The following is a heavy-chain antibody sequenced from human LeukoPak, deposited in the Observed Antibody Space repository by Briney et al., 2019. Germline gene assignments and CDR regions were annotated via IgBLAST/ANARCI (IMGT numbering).Heavy chain of an antibody. J-gene: IGHJ6*03. CDR1: GFTFSSYG. CDR3: AKGGGYEAQYYYYYMDV. D-gene: IGHD5-12*01. Sequence: PGGSLRLSCAASGFTFSSYGMHWVRQAPGKGLDWVAFIRYDGSNKYYADSVKGRFTISRDNSKNTLYLQMNSLRAEDTAVYYCAKGGGYEAQYYYYYMDVWGKGTTVTISS. V-gene: IGHV3-30*02. CDR2: IRYDGSNK.